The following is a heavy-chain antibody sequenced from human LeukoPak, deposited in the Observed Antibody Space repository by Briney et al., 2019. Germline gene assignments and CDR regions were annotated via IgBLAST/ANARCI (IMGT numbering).Heavy chain of an antibody. CDR1: GGSISSHY. CDR3: VRDSGLTTGPFDI. D-gene: IGHD1-14*01. V-gene: IGHV4-4*07. CDR2: IYISGST. Sequence: SETLSLTCTVSGGSISSHYWSWIRQPAGKGLEWIGRIYISGSTTYSPSLKSRLTLSLDTSKNQFSLNLSSVTAADTAVYYCVRDSGLTTGPFDIWGQGTMVTVSS. J-gene: IGHJ3*02.